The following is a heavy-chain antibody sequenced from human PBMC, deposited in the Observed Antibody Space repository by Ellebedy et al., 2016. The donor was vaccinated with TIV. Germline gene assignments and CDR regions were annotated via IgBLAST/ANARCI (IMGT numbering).Heavy chain of an antibody. Sequence: GGSLRLSCAASGFTFSNYAMSWARRSPGKGLDWVSLISGSGEYTYYADSVKGRLTISRDNSMDTLYLQMNSLGVGDTAVYYCAKLGFDILTGSGGMDVWGQGTTVTVSS. CDR2: ISGSGEYT. CDR3: AKLGFDILTGSGGMDV. V-gene: IGHV3-23*01. D-gene: IGHD3-9*01. J-gene: IGHJ6*02. CDR1: GFTFSNYA.